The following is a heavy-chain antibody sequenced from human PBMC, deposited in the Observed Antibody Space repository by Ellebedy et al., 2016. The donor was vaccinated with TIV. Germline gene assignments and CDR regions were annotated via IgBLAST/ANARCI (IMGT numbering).Heavy chain of an antibody. CDR3: ASSGYYGDYPLDY. CDR2: IKQDGSEK. Sequence: GESLKISCAASGFTFSSYWMSWVRQAPGKGLEWVANIKQDGSEKYHVDSVKGRFTISRDNAKNSLYLQMNSLRAGDTAVYYCASSGYYGDYPLDYWGQGTLVTVSS. V-gene: IGHV3-7*02. D-gene: IGHD4-17*01. J-gene: IGHJ4*02. CDR1: GFTFSSYW.